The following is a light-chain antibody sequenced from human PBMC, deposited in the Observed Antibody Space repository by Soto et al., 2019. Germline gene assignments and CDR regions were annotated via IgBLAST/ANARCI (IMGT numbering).Light chain of an antibody. CDR3: SSYTSSSTRV. V-gene: IGLV2-14*01. CDR1: SSDIGGYSY. J-gene: IGLJ1*01. CDR2: EVS. Sequence: QSALTQPASVSGSPGQSITISCTGTSSDIGGYSYVSWYQQFPGKAPKLIIYEVSNRPSGVSNRFSGSKSGNTASLTISGLQAEDEADYYCSSYTSSSTRVFGTGTKLTVL.